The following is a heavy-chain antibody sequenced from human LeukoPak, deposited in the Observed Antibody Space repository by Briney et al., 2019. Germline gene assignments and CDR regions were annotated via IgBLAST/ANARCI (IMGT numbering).Heavy chain of an antibody. CDR1: GYTFTGYY. D-gene: IGHD3-22*01. CDR3: ARGRNYYDSSGYYPDY. CDR2: INLNSGGT. V-gene: IGHV1-2*02. Sequence: ASVKVSCKASGYTFTGYYMHWVRQAPGQGLEWMGWINLNSGGTNYAQKFQGRVTMTRDTSISTAYMELSRLRSDDTAVYYCARGRNYYDSSGYYPDYWGQGTLVTVSS. J-gene: IGHJ4*02.